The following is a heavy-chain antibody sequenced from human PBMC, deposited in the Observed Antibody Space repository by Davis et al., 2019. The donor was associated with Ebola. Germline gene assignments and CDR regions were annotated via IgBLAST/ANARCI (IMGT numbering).Heavy chain of an antibody. V-gene: IGHV3-30-3*01. Sequence: GESLKISCAASGFTFSSYAMHWVRQASGKGLEWVAVISYDGSNKYYADSVKGRFTISRDNSKNTLYLQMNSLRAEDTAVYYCARDHGGSYNYFDYWGQGTLVTVSS. J-gene: IGHJ4*02. D-gene: IGHD1-26*01. CDR2: ISYDGSNK. CDR1: GFTFSSYA. CDR3: ARDHGGSYNYFDY.